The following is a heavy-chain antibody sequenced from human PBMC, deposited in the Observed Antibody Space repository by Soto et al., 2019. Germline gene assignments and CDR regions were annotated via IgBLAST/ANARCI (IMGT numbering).Heavy chain of an antibody. CDR2: IYYSGST. J-gene: IGHJ4*02. CDR1: GGSISSSSYY. D-gene: IGHD3-10*01. CDR3: ARLPMEWGFGEFHLDY. V-gene: IGHV4-39*01. Sequence: SETLSLTCTVSGGSISSSSYYWGWIRQPPGKGLEWIGSIYYSGSTYYNPSLKSRVTISVDTSKNQFSLKLSSVTAADTAVYYCARLPMEWGFGEFHLDYWGQGTLVTVSS.